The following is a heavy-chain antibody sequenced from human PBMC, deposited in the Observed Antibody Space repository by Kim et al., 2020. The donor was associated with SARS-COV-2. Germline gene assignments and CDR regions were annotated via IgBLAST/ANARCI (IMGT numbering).Heavy chain of an antibody. CDR3: AKGPDYDPTGMDV. V-gene: IGHV3-23*01. J-gene: IGHJ6*02. D-gene: IGHD3-22*01. Sequence: YADSVKGRFTISRDNSKNTLYLQMNRLRAEDTAVYYCAKGPDYDPTGMDVWGQGTTVTVSS.